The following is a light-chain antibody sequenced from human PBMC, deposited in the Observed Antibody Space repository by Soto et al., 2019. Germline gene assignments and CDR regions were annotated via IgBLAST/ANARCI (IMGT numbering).Light chain of an antibody. Sequence: EIVMTQSPATLSVSPGERATLSCMASQSVSINLAWYQQKPGQAPRLLIYGASTRATGIPARFSGSGSGTEFTLTISSLQSEDFAVYYCQQYNNWPPLTFGGGTKVEIK. CDR1: QSVSIN. CDR3: QQYNNWPPLT. J-gene: IGKJ4*01. CDR2: GAS. V-gene: IGKV3-15*01.